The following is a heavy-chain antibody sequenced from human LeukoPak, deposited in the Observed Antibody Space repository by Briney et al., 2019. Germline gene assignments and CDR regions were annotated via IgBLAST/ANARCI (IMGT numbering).Heavy chain of an antibody. J-gene: IGHJ4*02. D-gene: IGHD3-10*01. Sequence: SEILSLTCTVSGYSISSGYYWGWIRQPPGKGLEWIGSIYHSGSTYYNPSLKSRVTISVDTSKNQFSLKLSSVTAADTAVYYCARGVRYFDYWGQGTLVTVSS. CDR2: IYHSGST. CDR3: ARGVRYFDY. CDR1: GYSISSGYY. V-gene: IGHV4-38-2*02.